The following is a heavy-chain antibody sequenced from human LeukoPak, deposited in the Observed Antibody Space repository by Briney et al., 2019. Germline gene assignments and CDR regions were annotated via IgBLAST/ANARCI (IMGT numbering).Heavy chain of an antibody. CDR2: ISAYNGNT. J-gene: IGHJ4*02. Sequence: ASVKVSCKAFGYTFTSYGISWVRQAPGQGLEWMGWISAYNGNTNYAQKLQGRVTMTTDTSTSTAYMELRSLRSDDTAVYYCARGEHIVVVTATQSGTTFDYWGQGTLVTVSS. CDR3: ARGEHIVVVTATQSGTTFDY. D-gene: IGHD2-21*02. V-gene: IGHV1-18*01. CDR1: GYTFTSYG.